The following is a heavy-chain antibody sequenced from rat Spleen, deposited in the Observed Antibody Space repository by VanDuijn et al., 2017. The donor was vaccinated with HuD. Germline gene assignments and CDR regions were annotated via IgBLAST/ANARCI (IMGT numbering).Heavy chain of an antibody. CDR2: ISTGGGNT. V-gene: IGHV5-25*01. J-gene: IGHJ3*01. CDR1: GFTFSNYY. Sequence: EVQLVESGGGLVQPGRSMKLSCAASGFTFSNYYMAWVRQAPTKGLEWVASISTGGGNTYYRDSVKGRFTISRDNAKSTLYLQMDSLRSEDTATYYCARSTMMVTGWFAYWGQGTLVTVSS. D-gene: IGHD1-12*02. CDR3: ARSTMMVTGWFAY.